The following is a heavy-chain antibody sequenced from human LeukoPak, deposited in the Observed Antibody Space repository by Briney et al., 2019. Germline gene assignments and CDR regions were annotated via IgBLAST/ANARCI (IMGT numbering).Heavy chain of an antibody. D-gene: IGHD6-19*01. CDR1: GGSISSTNW. J-gene: IGHJ4*02. CDR2: IYRSGTT. V-gene: IGHV4-4*02. CDR3: ARRSPYSTGWSSYFDY. Sequence: SETLSLTCAVSGGSISSTNWWSWVRQPPGKGLEWIGEIYRSGTTNYKPSLKSRVTISLDKSRNHFSLKLTSVTAADSAVYYCARRSPYSTGWSSYFDYWGQGALVTVFS.